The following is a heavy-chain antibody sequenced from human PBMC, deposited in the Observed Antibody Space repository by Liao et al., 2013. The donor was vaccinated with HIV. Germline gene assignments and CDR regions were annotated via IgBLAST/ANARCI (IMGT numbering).Heavy chain of an antibody. CDR3: ARGFYGSGSYAY. CDR2: IYSSGRT. CDR1: GGSISSGNYY. V-gene: IGHV4-39*07. D-gene: IGHD3-10*01. J-gene: IGHJ4*02. Sequence: QVQLQESGPGLVKPSQTLSLTCTVSGGSISSGNYYWGWIRQPPGKGLEWIGSIYSSGRTYYTPSLKSRVTISIDTSSNQFSLKLTSVTAADTAVYYCARGFYGSGSYAYWGLGTLVTVSS.